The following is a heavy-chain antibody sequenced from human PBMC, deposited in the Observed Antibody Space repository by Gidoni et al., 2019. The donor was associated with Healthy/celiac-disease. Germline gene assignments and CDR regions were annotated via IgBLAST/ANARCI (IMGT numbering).Heavy chain of an antibody. CDR1: GFTFSSYG. D-gene: IGHD2-2*01. V-gene: IGHV3-33*01. CDR3: ARANYQLLYYFDY. J-gene: IGHJ4*02. CDR2: IWYDGSNK. Sequence: QVQLVESGGGVVQPGRSLRLSCAASGFTFSSYGMHWVRQAPGKGLEWVAVIWYDGSNKYYADSVKGRFTISRDNSKNTLYLQMNSLRAEDTAVYYCARANYQLLYYFDYWGQGTLVTVSS.